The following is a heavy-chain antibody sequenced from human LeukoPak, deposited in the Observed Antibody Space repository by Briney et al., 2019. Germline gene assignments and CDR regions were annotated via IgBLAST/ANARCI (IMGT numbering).Heavy chain of an antibody. Sequence: PSQTLSLTCTVSGGSISSGSYYWRWVRQPAGKGLEWIGRIYTSGSTNYNPSLKSRVTISVDTSKNQFSLKLSSVTAADTAVYYCATSGRYYYDSSGYYYWGQGTLVTVSS. D-gene: IGHD3-22*01. J-gene: IGHJ4*02. CDR1: GGSISSGSYY. CDR2: IYTSGST. CDR3: ATSGRYYYDSSGYYY. V-gene: IGHV4-61*02.